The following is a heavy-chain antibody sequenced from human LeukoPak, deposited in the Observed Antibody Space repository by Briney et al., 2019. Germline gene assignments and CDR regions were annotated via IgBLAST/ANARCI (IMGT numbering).Heavy chain of an antibody. CDR2: ISGSGGST. CDR1: GFTFSSYA. Sequence: GGSLRLSCAASGFTFSSYAMSWVRQAPGKGLEWVSDISGSGGSTYYADSVKGRFTISRDNSKNTLYLQMNSLRAEDTAVYYCAKDLEGYCSSTSCYDLGYWGQGTLVTVSS. D-gene: IGHD2-2*01. V-gene: IGHV3-23*01. CDR3: AKDLEGYCSSTSCYDLGY. J-gene: IGHJ4*02.